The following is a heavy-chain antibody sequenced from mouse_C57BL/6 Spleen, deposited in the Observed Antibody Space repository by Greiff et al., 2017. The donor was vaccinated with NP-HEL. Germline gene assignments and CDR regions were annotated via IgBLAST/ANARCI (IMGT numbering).Heavy chain of an antibody. J-gene: IGHJ2*01. D-gene: IGHD2-5*01. CDR1: GFNIKDDY. V-gene: IGHV14-4*01. CDR2: IDPENGDT. CDR3: TLGYYSNFSDFDY. Sequence: EVQGVESGAELVRPGASVKLSCTASGFNIKDDYMHWVKQRPEQGLEWIGWIDPENGDTEYASKFQGKATITADTSSNTAYLQLSSLTSEDTAVYYCTLGYYSNFSDFDYWGQGTTLTVSS.